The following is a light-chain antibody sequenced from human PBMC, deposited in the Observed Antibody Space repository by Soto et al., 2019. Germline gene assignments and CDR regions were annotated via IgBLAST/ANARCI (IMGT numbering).Light chain of an antibody. CDR3: LQTYTTLTWT. CDR2: AAS. CDR1: QTISNY. Sequence: DINMTQSRSSLSASVGDRVTITCRASQTISNYLQWYQQKSGQAPKLLVYAASILHSGVPSRFSGSGSGTDFTLTINSLQPEDFATYYCLQTYTTLTWTFGQGTKVDIK. J-gene: IGKJ1*01. V-gene: IGKV1-39*01.